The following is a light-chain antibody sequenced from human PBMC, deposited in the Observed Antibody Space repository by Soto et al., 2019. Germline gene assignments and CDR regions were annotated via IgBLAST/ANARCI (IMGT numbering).Light chain of an antibody. CDR3: QQYNSQRT. CDR1: QYISSW. CDR2: KAS. Sequence: DIRMTQSPSTLSASVGDRVTITCRASQYISSWLAWYQQKPGKAPKLLIYKASSLESGAPSRFSGSGSGTEFTLTISSLQPDDFATYYCQQYNSQRTFGQGTKVESK. J-gene: IGKJ1*01. V-gene: IGKV1-5*03.